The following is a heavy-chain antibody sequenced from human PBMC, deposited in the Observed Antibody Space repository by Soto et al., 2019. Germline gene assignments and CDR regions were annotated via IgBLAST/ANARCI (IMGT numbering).Heavy chain of an antibody. Sequence: QVQLVESGGGVVQPGRSLRLSCAASGFTFSSYAMHWVRQAPGKGLEWVTFISYDGSNKYYADSVKGRFTISRDNSKNTLYLQMNSLRAEDTAVYYCARTCGGDCYPSMDVWDQGTTVTVSS. D-gene: IGHD2-21*02. V-gene: IGHV3-30-3*01. CDR1: GFTFSSYA. J-gene: IGHJ6*02. CDR2: ISYDGSNK. CDR3: ARTCGGDCYPSMDV.